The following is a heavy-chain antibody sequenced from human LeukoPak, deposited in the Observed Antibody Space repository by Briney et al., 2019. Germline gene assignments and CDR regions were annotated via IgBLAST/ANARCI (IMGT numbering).Heavy chain of an antibody. Sequence: SETLSLTCAVSGGSISTNNWWSWVRQPPGKGLEWIGEIFHSGSTNYNPSLKSRVTISVDKSNNQFSLNLTSVTAADTAVYYCARDQNPLGSGSPLADAFDVWGQGAKVTVSS. V-gene: IGHV4-4*02. CDR3: ARDQNPLGSGSPLADAFDV. D-gene: IGHD6-19*01. CDR1: GGSISTNNW. J-gene: IGHJ3*01. CDR2: IFHSGST.